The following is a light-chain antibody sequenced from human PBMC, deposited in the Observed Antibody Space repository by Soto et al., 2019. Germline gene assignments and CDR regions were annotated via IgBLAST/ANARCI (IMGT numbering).Light chain of an antibody. CDR1: SSDVGAYNY. V-gene: IGLV2-14*03. CDR2: DVS. CDR3: SSYTSSTTYV. J-gene: IGLJ1*01. Sequence: QSVLTQPASVSGSPGQSITISCTGTSSDVGAYNYVSWYQHHPGKVPQLMIYDVSNRPSGVSNRFSGSKSGNTASLTISGLQAEDVADYSSSSYTSSTTYVFGTGTMVPVL.